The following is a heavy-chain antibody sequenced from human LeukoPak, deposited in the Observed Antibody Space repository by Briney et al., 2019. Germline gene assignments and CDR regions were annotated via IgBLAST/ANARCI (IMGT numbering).Heavy chain of an antibody. CDR2: ISGSGGST. D-gene: IGHD3-3*01. CDR1: GFTFSSYA. J-gene: IGHJ4*02. CDR3: AKIAGVTIFGVVPLHFDY. V-gene: IGHV3-23*01. Sequence: GGSLRLSCAASGFTFSSYAMSWVRQAPGKGLEWVSAISGSGGSTYYADSVKGRFTISRDNSENTLYLQMNSLRAEDTAVYYCAKIAGVTIFGVVPLHFDYWGQGTLVTVSS.